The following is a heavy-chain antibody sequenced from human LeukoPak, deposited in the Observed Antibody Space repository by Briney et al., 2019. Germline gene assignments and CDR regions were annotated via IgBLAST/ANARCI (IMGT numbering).Heavy chain of an antibody. V-gene: IGHV4-34*01. CDR3: ASWSVISFAFDI. Sequence: SETLSLTCAVYGGSFSGYSWSWIRQPPGKGLEWIGEINHSGSTNYNPSLKSRVTISVDTSKNQFSLQLNSVTPEDTAVYYCASWSVISFAFDIWGQGTMVTVSS. J-gene: IGHJ3*02. CDR1: GGSFSGYS. CDR2: INHSGST. D-gene: IGHD2-21*01.